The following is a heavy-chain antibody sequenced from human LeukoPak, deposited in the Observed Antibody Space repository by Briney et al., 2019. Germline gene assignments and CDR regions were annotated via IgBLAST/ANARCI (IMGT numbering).Heavy chain of an antibody. V-gene: IGHV3-21*01. D-gene: IGHD3-10*01. J-gene: IGHJ6*02. CDR2: ISSSSSYI. CDR3: AREKVAWFGESEGVANYYGMDV. Sequence: PGRSLRLSCAASGFTFSSYGMHWVRQAPGKGLEWVSSISSSSSYIYYADSVKGRFTISRDNAKNSLYLQMNSLRAEDTAVYYCAREKVAWFGESEGVANYYGMDVWGQGTTVTVSS. CDR1: GFTFSSYG.